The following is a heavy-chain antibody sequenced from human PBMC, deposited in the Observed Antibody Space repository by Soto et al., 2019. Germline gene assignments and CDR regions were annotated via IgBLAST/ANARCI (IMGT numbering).Heavy chain of an antibody. D-gene: IGHD3-10*01. CDR3: ASSGSPLHSYYYMDV. V-gene: IGHV4-59*08. CDR1: GDSISSYY. Sequence: QVQLQESGPGLVKPSETLSLTCIVSGDSISSYYWSWIRQPPGKGLEWIGYFYNTGSTKYNPSLKSRVTISEDTSKNQLSLKLTSVTAADTAMYYCASSGSPLHSYYYMDVWGKGTTVTVSS. J-gene: IGHJ6*03. CDR2: FYNTGST.